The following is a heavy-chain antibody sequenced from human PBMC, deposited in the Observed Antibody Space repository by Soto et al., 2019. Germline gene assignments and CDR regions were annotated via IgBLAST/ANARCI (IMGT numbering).Heavy chain of an antibody. J-gene: IGHJ4*02. CDR1: GYSFTANS. V-gene: IGHV1-2*04. CDR3: AMQHCVAVY. Sequence: QVHLVQSGAEVKKPGASVRVSCKASGYSFTANSMHWVRQAPGEGLEWMGWINPNNGGTNYARKFQGWVTMTRDTSFSTAYMDLTSLKYDDTAVYYCAMQHCVAVYWGQGTLVTVSS. CDR2: INPNNGGT. D-gene: IGHD3-3*02.